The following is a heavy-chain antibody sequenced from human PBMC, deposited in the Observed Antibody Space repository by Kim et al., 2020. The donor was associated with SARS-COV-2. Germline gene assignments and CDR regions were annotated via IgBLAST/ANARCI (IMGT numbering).Heavy chain of an antibody. CDR3: AKGGKGGIQLWLLTN. J-gene: IGHJ4*02. Sequence: DSVKGRFTISRDNSKNTLYLQMNSLRAEDTAVYYCAKGGKGGIQLWLLTNWGQGTLVTVSS. D-gene: IGHD5-18*01. V-gene: IGHV3-30*02.